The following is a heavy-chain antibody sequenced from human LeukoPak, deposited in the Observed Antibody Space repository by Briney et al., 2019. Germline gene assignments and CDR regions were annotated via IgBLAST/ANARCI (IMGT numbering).Heavy chain of an antibody. CDR2: IILIVGIA. J-gene: IGHJ6*02. CDR1: GGSLSSYG. D-gene: IGHD4-17*01. Sequence: SVKLSCKASGGSLSSYGISWVRQAPGQGLEWMGRIILIVGIANYAQTLKGTVTITADKSTSTAYIDLSSLRSEDTAAYSCTVTAHTANYDCGMDVWGQGTTVTVSS. V-gene: IGHV1-69*04. CDR3: TVTAHTANYDCGMDV.